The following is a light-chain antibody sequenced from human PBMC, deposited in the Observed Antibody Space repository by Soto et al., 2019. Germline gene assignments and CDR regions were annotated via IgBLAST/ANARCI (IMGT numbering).Light chain of an antibody. Sequence: EIMLTQSPGTLSLSPGERATLSCRASQSVSSSYLAWYQQKSGQAPRLLIYGASNSATGIPDRFSGSGSGTDFTLTISRLEPEDFAVYYCQQYGRSSWTFGQGTKVEIK. V-gene: IGKV3-20*01. CDR3: QQYGRSSWT. CDR2: GAS. CDR1: QSVSSSY. J-gene: IGKJ1*01.